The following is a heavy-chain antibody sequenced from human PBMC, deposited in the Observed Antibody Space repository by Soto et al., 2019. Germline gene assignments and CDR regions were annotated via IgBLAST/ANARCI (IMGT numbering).Heavy chain of an antibody. D-gene: IGHD5-18*01. CDR1: GGTFSTYA. J-gene: IGHJ4*02. V-gene: IGHV1-69*12. CDR3: ASGIQLWLRRINNGYSG. Sequence: QVQLVQSGAEVKKPESSVKVSFKAPGGTFSTYAISWVRQAPGQGLEWMGGIIPMFGTANYAQRFQDRVTMTADESTNTVYMELSSLRSEDTAVYYCASGIQLWLRRINNGYSGWGEGTLVTVSS. CDR2: IIPMFGTA.